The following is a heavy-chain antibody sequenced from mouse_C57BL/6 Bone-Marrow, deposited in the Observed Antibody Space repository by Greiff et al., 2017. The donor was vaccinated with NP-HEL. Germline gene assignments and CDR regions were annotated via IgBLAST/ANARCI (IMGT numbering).Heavy chain of an antibody. V-gene: IGHV5-9*01. J-gene: IGHJ2*01. Sequence: EVHLVESGGGLVKPGGSLKLSCAASGFTFSSYTMSWVRQTPEKRLEWVATISGGGGNTYYPDSVKGRFTISRDNAKNTLYLQMSSLRSEDTALYYCASPYDYAGYFDYWGQGTTLTVSS. CDR1: GFTFSSYT. CDR3: ASPYDYAGYFDY. D-gene: IGHD2-4*01. CDR2: ISGGGGNT.